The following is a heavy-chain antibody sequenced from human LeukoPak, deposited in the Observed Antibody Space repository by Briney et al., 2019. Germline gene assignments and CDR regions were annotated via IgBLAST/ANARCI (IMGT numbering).Heavy chain of an antibody. V-gene: IGHV1-69*04. CDR3: AREYYYDSSGYYYFPD. D-gene: IGHD3-22*01. CDR2: IIPILGIA. J-gene: IGHJ4*02. Sequence: ASVKVSCKASGGTFSSYTISWVRQAPGQGLEWIGRIIPILGIANYAQKFQGRVTITADKSTSTAYMELSSLRSEDTAVYYCAREYYYDSSGYYYFPDWGQGTLVTVSS. CDR1: GGTFSSYT.